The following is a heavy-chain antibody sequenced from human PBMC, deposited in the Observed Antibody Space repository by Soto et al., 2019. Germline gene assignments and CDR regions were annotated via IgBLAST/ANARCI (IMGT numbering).Heavy chain of an antibody. CDR2: MDQDGSET. V-gene: IGHV3-7*01. D-gene: IGHD3-16*01. J-gene: IGHJ4*02. Sequence: EVQLVESGGGLVQPGGSLRLSCAASGFTFNTYWMTWVRQPPGKGLEWVAYMDQDGSETYYVDSVRGRFTVSRDNAKNSLYLQMNSVSVEDTAVYYCVCGGNYFIYWGQGTLVTVSP. CDR1: GFTFNTYW. CDR3: VCGGNYFIY.